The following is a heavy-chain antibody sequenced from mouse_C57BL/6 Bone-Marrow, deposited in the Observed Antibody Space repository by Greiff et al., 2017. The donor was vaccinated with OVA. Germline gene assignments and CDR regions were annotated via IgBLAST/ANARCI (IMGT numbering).Heavy chain of an antibody. CDR3: VRHGYGSPFAY. V-gene: IGHV10-1*01. CDR1: GFSFNTYA. J-gene: IGHJ3*01. CDR2: IRSKSNNYAT. D-gene: IGHD1-1*01. Sequence: VQLKESGGGLVQPKGSLKLSCAASGFSFNTYAMNWVRQAPGKGLEWVARIRSKSNNYATYYADSVKDRFTISRDDSESMLYLQMNNLKTEDTAMYDCVRHGYGSPFAYWGQGTLVTVSA.